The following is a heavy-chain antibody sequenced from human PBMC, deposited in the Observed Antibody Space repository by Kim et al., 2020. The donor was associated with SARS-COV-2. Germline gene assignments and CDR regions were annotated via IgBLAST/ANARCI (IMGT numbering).Heavy chain of an antibody. V-gene: IGHV3-23*01. J-gene: IGHJ6*02. D-gene: IGHD1-26*01. CDR2: T. CDR3: AKGEVAYGMDV. Sequence: TYYPDSVKGRFTISGDNAKNTLYLQMNGLRAEDTAVYYCAKGEVAYGMDVWGQGTTVTVSS.